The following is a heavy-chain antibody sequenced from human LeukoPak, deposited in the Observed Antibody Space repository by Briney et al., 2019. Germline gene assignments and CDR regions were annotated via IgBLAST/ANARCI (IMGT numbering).Heavy chain of an antibody. J-gene: IGHJ4*02. Sequence: ASVKLSCKASGYTFRQYSISWVRQAPGKGLEWMGWINPNSGGTNYAQKFQGRVTMTRDTSISTAYMELSRLRSDDTAVYYCARDLTAMGNYWGQGTLVTVSS. D-gene: IGHD5-18*01. CDR3: ARDLTAMGNY. V-gene: IGHV1-2*02. CDR1: GYTFRQYS. CDR2: INPNSGGT.